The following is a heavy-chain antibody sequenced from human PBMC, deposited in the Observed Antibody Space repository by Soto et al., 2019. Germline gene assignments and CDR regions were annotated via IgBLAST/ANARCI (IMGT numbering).Heavy chain of an antibody. CDR2: IGPKNGDT. Sequence: ASVKVSCKAYGYAFTGHYIHWVRQAPGQGFEWVGEIGPKNGDTRYAQKFQGRVAMTKDSSITTVYMELTNLSPDDTAVYYCGRGRGGEIGVFYWGQGTLVTVHS. CDR3: GRGRGGEIGVFY. D-gene: IGHD7-27*01. J-gene: IGHJ4*02. CDR1: GYAFTGHY. V-gene: IGHV1-2*02.